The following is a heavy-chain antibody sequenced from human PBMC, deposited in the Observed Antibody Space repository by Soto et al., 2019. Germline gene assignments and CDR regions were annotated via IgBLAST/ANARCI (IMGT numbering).Heavy chain of an antibody. CDR1: GFTFSSHG. CDR2: ILYDGSNK. V-gene: IGHV3-33*05. CDR3: ARGRVAYCSDDCYPYFDS. J-gene: IGHJ4*02. Sequence: QVQLVESGGGVVQPGRSLRLSCAASGFTFSSHGVHWVRQAPGKGLEWVTLILYDGSNKYYADSVKGRFTISRDNSKNTWYLEMNSLRTEDTAVYYCARGRVAYCSDDCYPYFDSWGQGTLVTVSS. D-gene: IGHD2-21*02.